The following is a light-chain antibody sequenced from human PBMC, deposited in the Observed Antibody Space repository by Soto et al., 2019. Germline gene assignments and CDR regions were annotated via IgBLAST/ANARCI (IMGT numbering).Light chain of an antibody. CDR2: DVS. V-gene: IGLV2-11*01. CDR1: SSDVGDYNY. Sequence: QSALTQPRSVSGSPGQSVTISCTGTSSDVGDYNYVSWYQQYPGKAPKLVIYDVSKRPSGVPDRFSGSKSGNTASLTISGLQAEDEAVYYCCSFAGSYTFWVFGGGTQLTVL. CDR3: CSFAGSYTFWV. J-gene: IGLJ3*02.